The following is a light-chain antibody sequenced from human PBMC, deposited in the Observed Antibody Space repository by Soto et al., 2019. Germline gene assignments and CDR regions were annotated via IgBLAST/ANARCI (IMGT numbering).Light chain of an antibody. CDR3: QQSSSTPLT. CDR1: ETISHY. CDR2: GAS. J-gene: IGKJ4*02. V-gene: IGKV1-39*01. Sequence: IHMTQSPSSLSASVGDRVTLTCRASETISHYLNWYQQKPGKAPKLLIYGASKLQSGVPSRFSGSGSGTDFTLTITSLQTEDLATYYCQQSSSTPLTVGGGTTVEVK.